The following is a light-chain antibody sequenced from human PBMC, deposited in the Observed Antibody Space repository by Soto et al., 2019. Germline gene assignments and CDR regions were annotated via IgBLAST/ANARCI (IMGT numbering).Light chain of an antibody. Sequence: DIPMTQSPSTLSASVGDRVTITCRASQTIKNYLAWYQQKPGKAPNLLIYTASTLKSGVPSRFSGSGSGTEFTLTITSLQPDDFATYYCQQYNTFSSFGQGTKVEI. V-gene: IGKV1-5*03. J-gene: IGKJ1*01. CDR3: QQYNTFSS. CDR1: QTIKNY. CDR2: TAS.